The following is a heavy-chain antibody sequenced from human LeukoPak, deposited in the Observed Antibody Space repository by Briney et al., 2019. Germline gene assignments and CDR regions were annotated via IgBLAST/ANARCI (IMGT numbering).Heavy chain of an antibody. CDR3: ARGSIAAADYYFDY. Sequence: GGSLRRSCAASGFTCSSYALSWVRQAPGKGREWVSAISGSGGSTYYADSVKGRFTISRDNSKNMLYLQMNSLRAEDTAVYYCARGSIAAADYYFDYWGQGTLVTVSS. D-gene: IGHD6-13*01. CDR1: GFTCSSYA. CDR2: ISGSGGST. V-gene: IGHV3-23*01. J-gene: IGHJ4*02.